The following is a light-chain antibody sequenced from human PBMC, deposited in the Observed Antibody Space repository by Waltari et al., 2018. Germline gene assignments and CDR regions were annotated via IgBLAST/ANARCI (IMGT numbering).Light chain of an antibody. V-gene: IGLV2-23*01. CDR3: CSYVGGAKVT. CDR1: DSDAAPYKI. J-gene: IGLJ2*01. CDR2: DGD. Sequence: QSALTQPASVSGSPGQSNTFSCTRTDSDAAPYKIVSWYQHHPGTAPKLIIYDGDKRPSGVSSRFSASKSGDTASLTISGLQSEDEADYYCCSYVGGAKVTFGGGTKVTVL.